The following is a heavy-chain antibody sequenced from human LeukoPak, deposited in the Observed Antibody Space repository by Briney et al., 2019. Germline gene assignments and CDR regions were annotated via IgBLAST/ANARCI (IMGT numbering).Heavy chain of an antibody. D-gene: IGHD6-19*01. J-gene: IGHJ6*02. CDR1: GYTFTSYA. CDR2: INTNTGNP. Sequence: ASVTVSCKASGYTFTSYAMNWVRQAPGQGLEWMGWINTNTGNPTYAQGFTGRFVFSLDTSVSTAYLQISSLKAEDTAVYYCARESSGSPYYYYGMDVWGQGTTVTVSS. CDR3: ARESSGSPYYYYGMDV. V-gene: IGHV7-4-1*02.